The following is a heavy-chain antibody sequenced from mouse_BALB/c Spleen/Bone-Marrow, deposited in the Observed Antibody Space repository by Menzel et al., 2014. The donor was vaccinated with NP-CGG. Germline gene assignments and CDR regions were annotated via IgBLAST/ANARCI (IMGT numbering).Heavy chain of an antibody. V-gene: IGHV1-4*01. D-gene: IGHD2-1*01. CDR1: GYTFTSYT. CDR2: INPSSGYT. CDR3: ARESYGNWFAY. Sequence: QVQLQQSGAELARPGASVKMSYKASGYTFTSYTMHWVKQRPGQGLEWIGYINPSSGYTNYNQKFKDKATLTADKSSSTAYMQLSSLTSEDSAVYYCARESYGNWFAYWGQGTLVTVSA. J-gene: IGHJ3*01.